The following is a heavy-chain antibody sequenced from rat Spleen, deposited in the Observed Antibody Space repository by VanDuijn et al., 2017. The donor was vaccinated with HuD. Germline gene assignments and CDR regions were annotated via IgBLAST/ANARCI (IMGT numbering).Heavy chain of an antibody. CDR2: ISYSGGT. D-gene: IGHD1-11*01. Sequence: EVQLQESGPGLVKPSQSLSLTCSVTGYSITSNYWGWIRKFPGNKMEWMGYISYSGGTIYNPSLKSRISFIRHTSKNQFFLQLNSVTSEDTATYYCARYGGYPPYFFDYWGQGVMVTVS. CDR3: ARYGGYPPYFFDY. CDR1: GYSITSNY. V-gene: IGHV3-1*01. J-gene: IGHJ2*01.